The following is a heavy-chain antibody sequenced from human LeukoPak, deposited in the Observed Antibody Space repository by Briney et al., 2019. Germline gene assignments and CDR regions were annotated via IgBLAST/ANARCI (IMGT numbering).Heavy chain of an antibody. CDR3: AKDARGYSSGWYFDY. J-gene: IGHJ4*02. CDR2: ISGRGDTT. V-gene: IGHV3-23*01. D-gene: IGHD6-19*01. CDR1: GFTFSSYA. Sequence: PGGSLRLSCAASGFTFSSYAMSWVRQAPGKGLEWVSDISGRGDTTYYADSVKGRFTISRDNSKNTLYLQMNSLRAEDTAVYYCAKDARGYSSGWYFDYWGQGTLVTVSS.